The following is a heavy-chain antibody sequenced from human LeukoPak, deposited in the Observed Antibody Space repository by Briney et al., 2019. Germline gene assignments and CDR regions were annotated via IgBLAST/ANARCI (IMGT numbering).Heavy chain of an antibody. Sequence: PGGSLRLSCAASGFTFSSYAMSWVRQAPGKGLKWVSTIHDNGAGTYYADSVKGRFTISRDNSYNTVSLQMNSLRDEDTGVYYCAKGLRTGVGPYMGYHYYMDVWGKGATVTVSS. J-gene: IGHJ6*03. CDR3: AKGLRTGVGPYMGYHYYMDV. D-gene: IGHD3-16*01. CDR1: GFTFSSYA. CDR2: IHDNGAGT. V-gene: IGHV3-23*01.